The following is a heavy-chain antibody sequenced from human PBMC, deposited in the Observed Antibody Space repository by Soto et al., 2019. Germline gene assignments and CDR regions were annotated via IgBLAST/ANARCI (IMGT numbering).Heavy chain of an antibody. Sequence: PGGSLRLSCAASGFTFSDYFMTWVRQAPGKGLEWVATIKQDGNEKYYVDSVRGRFTISRGNPKNSLYLQMNGLRSEDTAVYYCAIGHWLGKWGHGTQVTVHS. CDR1: GFTFSDYF. V-gene: IGHV3-7*01. J-gene: IGHJ4*01. CDR3: AIGHWLGK. CDR2: IKQDGNEK. D-gene: IGHD6-19*01.